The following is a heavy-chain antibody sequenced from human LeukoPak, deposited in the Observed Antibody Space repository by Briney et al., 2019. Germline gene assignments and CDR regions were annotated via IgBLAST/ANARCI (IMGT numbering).Heavy chain of an antibody. Sequence: SETLSLTCSVSGDSISSYYWSWIRQPAGKGLEWIGRIFAGSGSTTYNPSLKSRVTKSVDTSNNQFSLKLSSVTAADTAVYYCVRDRGAVAGDNWFDPWGQGTLVTVSS. D-gene: IGHD6-19*01. CDR3: VRDRGAVAGDNWFDP. CDR1: GDSISSYY. CDR2: IFAGSGST. V-gene: IGHV4-4*07. J-gene: IGHJ5*02.